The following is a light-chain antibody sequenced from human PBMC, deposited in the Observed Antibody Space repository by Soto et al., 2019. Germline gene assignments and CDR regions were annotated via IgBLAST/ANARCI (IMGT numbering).Light chain of an antibody. CDR2: AAS. V-gene: IGKV1-8*01. CDR1: QSLTRN. CDR3: QQYYSYPLT. J-gene: IGKJ4*01. Sequence: MTQSPATLSVSPGERVTLSCRASQSLTRNLAWYQQKPGKAPKLLIYAASTLQSGVPSRFSGSGSGTDFTLTISCLQSEDFATYYCQQYYSYPLTFGGGTKVDIK.